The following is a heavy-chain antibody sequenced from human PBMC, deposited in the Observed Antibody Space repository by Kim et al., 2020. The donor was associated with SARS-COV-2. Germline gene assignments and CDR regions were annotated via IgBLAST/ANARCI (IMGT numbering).Heavy chain of an antibody. CDR3: ARGAGVDIKGYCSSTSCYYFDY. CDR1: GFTFSSYS. Sequence: GGSLRLSCAASGFTFSSYSMNWVRQAPGKGLEWVSYISSSSSTIYYADSVKGRFTISRDNAKNSLYLQMNSLRDEDTAVYYCARGAGVDIKGYCSSTSCYYFDYWGQGTLVTVSS. CDR2: ISSSSSTI. D-gene: IGHD2-2*01. J-gene: IGHJ4*02. V-gene: IGHV3-48*02.